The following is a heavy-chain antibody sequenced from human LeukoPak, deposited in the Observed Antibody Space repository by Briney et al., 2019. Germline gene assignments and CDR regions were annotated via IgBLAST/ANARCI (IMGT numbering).Heavy chain of an antibody. D-gene: IGHD6-13*01. J-gene: IGHJ2*01. V-gene: IGHV3-23*01. CDR1: GFTLSNYA. Sequence: PGGSLRLSCAVSGFTLSNYAMSWVRQAPGKGLEWVSGISSSGGSTYYPDSVKGRFTISRDNSKNTLFLLMNSLRAEDTAVYYCARDWRNKYSNSYSRGEWYFDLWGRGTLVTVSS. CDR2: ISSSGGST. CDR3: ARDWRNKYSNSYSRGEWYFDL.